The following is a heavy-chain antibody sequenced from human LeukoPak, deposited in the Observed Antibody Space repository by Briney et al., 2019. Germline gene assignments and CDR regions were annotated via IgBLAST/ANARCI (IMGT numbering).Heavy chain of an antibody. Sequence: SETLSLTCAVSGGSFSDYYWSWIRQPPGKGLEWIGEINPSGRTNYSPSLKSRVIISVDTSKKQFSLKLSSVAAADTAVYFCARVGYRYVINDWSRTGLGAYPTKYYYHMDVWDKGTTVTVSS. CDR1: GGSFSDYY. CDR3: ARVGYRYVINDWSRTGLGAYPTKYYYHMDV. J-gene: IGHJ6*03. V-gene: IGHV4-34*01. D-gene: IGHD5-18*01. CDR2: INPSGRT.